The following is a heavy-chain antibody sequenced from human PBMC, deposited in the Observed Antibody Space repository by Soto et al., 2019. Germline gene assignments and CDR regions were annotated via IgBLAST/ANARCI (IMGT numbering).Heavy chain of an antibody. V-gene: IGHV3-74*01. CDR3: ARELDYSNRYYYYGMDV. CDR1: GFTFSSYW. Sequence: GGSLRLSCAASGFTFSSYWMHWVRQAPGKGLVWVSRINSDGSSTSYADSVKGRFTISRDNAKNTLYLQMNSLRAEDTAVYYCARELDYSNRYYYYGMDVWGQGTTVTVSS. D-gene: IGHD4-4*01. J-gene: IGHJ6*02. CDR2: INSDGSST.